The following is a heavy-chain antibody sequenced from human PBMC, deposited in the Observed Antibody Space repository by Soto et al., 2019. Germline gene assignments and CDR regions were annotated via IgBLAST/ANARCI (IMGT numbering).Heavy chain of an antibody. J-gene: IGHJ5*02. CDR1: GFTFSSYA. V-gene: IGHV3-23*01. CDR2: ISGSGGST. Sequence: GGSLRLSCAASGFTFSSYAMSWVRQAPGKGLEWVSAISGSGGSTYYADSVKGRFTISRDNSKNTLYLQMNSLRAEDTAVYYCAKEIGSGWYYGGLNWFDPWGQGTLVTVSS. CDR3: AKEIGSGWYYGGLNWFDP. D-gene: IGHD6-19*01.